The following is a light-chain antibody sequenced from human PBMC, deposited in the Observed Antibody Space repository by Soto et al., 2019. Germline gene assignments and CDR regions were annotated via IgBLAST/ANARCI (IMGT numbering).Light chain of an antibody. CDR2: DNI. CDR3: GTWESSRNWV. CDR1: TSNIGNNY. V-gene: IGLV1-51*01. Sequence: QSVLTQSPSVSAAPGQTVTISCSGTTSNIGNNYVSWYQLLPETAPKLLIYDNIKRPSGIPDRFSGSKSGTSATLVITGLQIGDEADYYCGTWESSRNWVFGGGTKVTVL. J-gene: IGLJ3*02.